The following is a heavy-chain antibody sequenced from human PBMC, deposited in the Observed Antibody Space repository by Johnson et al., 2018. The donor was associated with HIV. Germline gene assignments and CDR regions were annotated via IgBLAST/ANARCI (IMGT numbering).Heavy chain of an antibody. V-gene: IGHV3-33*06. CDR1: GFTFSSYG. CDR2: IWYDGSNK. Sequence: QVQLVESGGGVVQPGRSLRLSCAASGFTFSSYGMHWVLQAPGKGLEWVAVIWYDGSNKYYADSVKGRFTISRDNSKNTLYLQMNSLRAEDTAVYYCAKEQLLRAFDIWGQGTMVTVSS. CDR3: AKEQLLRAFDI. D-gene: IGHD2-15*01. J-gene: IGHJ3*02.